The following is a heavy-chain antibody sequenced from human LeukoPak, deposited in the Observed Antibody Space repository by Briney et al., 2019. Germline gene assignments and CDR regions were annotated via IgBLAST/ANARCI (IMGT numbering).Heavy chain of an antibody. Sequence: ASVKVSCKASGYTFTGYYMHWVRQAPGQGLEWMRWINPNSGGTNYAQKFQGRVTMTRDSSISTAYMELSRLRSDDTAVYCCARDPGSEWELSKEYYYYMDVWGKGTTVTVSS. CDR1: GYTFTGYY. CDR2: INPNSGGT. J-gene: IGHJ6*03. D-gene: IGHD1-26*01. V-gene: IGHV1-2*02. CDR3: ARDPGSEWELSKEYYYYMDV.